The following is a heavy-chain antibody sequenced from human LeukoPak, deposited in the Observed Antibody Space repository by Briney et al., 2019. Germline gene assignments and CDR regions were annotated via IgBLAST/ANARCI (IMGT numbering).Heavy chain of an antibody. CDR3: ARKRFGVVIKFDP. J-gene: IGHJ5*02. CDR1: GGSISSSSYY. Sequence: SETLSLTCTVSGGSISSSSYYWGWIRQPPGKGLEWIGGIYYSGSTYYNPSLKSRVTISVDTSKNQFSLKLSSVTAADTAVYYCARKRFGVVIKFDPWGQGTLVTVSS. CDR2: IYYSGST. D-gene: IGHD3-3*01. V-gene: IGHV4-39*01.